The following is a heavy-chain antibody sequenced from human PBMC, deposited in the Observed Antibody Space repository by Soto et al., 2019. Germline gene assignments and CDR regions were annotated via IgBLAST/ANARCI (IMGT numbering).Heavy chain of an antibody. D-gene: IGHD3-3*01. Sequence: SETLSLTCTVSGGSISSGDYYWSWIRQPPGKGLEWIGEINHSGSTNYNPSLKSRVTISVDTSKNQFSLKLSSVTAADTAVYYCARTQASEYYDFWSGYTSEYFQHWGQGTLVTVSS. J-gene: IGHJ1*01. CDR1: GGSISSGDYY. V-gene: IGHV4-39*07. CDR3: ARTQASEYYDFWSGYTSEYFQH. CDR2: INHSGST.